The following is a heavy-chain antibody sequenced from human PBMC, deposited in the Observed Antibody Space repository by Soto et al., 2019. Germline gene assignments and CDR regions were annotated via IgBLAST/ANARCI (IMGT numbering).Heavy chain of an antibody. Sequence: GESLKISCKGSGYSFTNYWISWGRQKPGKGLEWMGRIDPSDSYTNYSPSFQGHVTISADKSISTAYLQWSSLKASDTAMYYCARPYDLLTGYYVVWGQRTLVTVSS. CDR2: IDPSDSYT. CDR1: GYSFTNYW. CDR3: ARPYDLLTGYYVV. D-gene: IGHD3-9*01. V-gene: IGHV5-10-1*01. J-gene: IGHJ4*02.